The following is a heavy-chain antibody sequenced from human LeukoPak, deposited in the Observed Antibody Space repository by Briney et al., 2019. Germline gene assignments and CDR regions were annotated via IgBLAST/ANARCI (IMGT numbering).Heavy chain of an antibody. D-gene: IGHD1-26*01. CDR2: IYYSGST. CDR1: GGSISSYY. J-gene: IGHJ4*02. Sequence: SETLSLTCTVSGGSISSYYWGWIRQPPGKGLEWIGGIYYSGSTYYDPSLKSRVTISVDTSKNQFSLKLSSVTAADTAVYYCARLLRSGSYYYFDYWGQGTLVTVSS. CDR3: ARLLRSGSYYYFDY. V-gene: IGHV4-39*01.